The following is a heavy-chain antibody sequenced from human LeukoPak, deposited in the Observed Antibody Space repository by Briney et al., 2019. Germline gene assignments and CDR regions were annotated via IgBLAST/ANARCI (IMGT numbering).Heavy chain of an antibody. V-gene: IGHV3-48*01. J-gene: IGHJ4*02. CDR2: ITTTISTT. D-gene: IGHD6-13*01. CDR3: ASGPTPGVAAAADY. CDR1: GFTFSGYS. Sequence: GGSLRPSCAASGFTFSGYSMHWVRQAPGKGREWISYITTTISTTNYIDSVEGRFTISRDNARNSLYLQMNSLRADDTAVYYCASGPTPGVAAAADYWGQGTLVTVSS.